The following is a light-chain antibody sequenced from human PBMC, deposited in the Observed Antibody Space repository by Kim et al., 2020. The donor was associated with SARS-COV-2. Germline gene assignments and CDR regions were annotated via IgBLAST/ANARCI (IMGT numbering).Light chain of an antibody. J-gene: IGLJ2*01. CDR3: QAWDSSTVV. CDR2: EDI. Sequence: SYELTQPPSVSVSPGQTAIITCSGNNLGDKNVCWYQQRPGKSPLLVIYEDIKRPSGILERVSGSNSGNTATLTISGTQAMDEADYYCQAWDSSTVVFGRGTKLTVL. V-gene: IGLV3-1*01. CDR1: NLGDKN.